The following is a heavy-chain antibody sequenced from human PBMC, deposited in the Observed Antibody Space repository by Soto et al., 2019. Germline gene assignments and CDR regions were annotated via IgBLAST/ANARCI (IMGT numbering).Heavy chain of an antibody. J-gene: IGHJ5*02. V-gene: IGHV1-8*01. CDR2: MNPNSGNA. D-gene: IGHD6-19*01. Sequence: GASVKVSCKASGYTFTSYDINWVRQATGQGLEWMGWMNPNSGNAGYAQKFQGRVTMTRNTSISTAYMELSSLRSEDTAVYYCAGIAVAGPGWFDPWGQGTLVTVSS. CDR3: AGIAVAGPGWFDP. CDR1: GYTFTSYD.